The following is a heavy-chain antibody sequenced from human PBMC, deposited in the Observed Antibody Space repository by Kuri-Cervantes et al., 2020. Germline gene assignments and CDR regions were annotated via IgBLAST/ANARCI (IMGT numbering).Heavy chain of an antibody. CDR2: IYYSGST. J-gene: IGHJ6*02. D-gene: IGHD2-2*01. CDR3: AREGQVVPAAQSPNYYYYGMDV. CDR1: GGSTSSSSYY. V-gene: IGHV4-39*07. Sequence: GSLRLSCTVSGGSTSSSSYYWGWIRQPPGKGLEWIGSIYYSGSTYYNPSLKSRVTVSVDTSKNQFSLKLSSVTAADTAVYYCAREGQVVPAAQSPNYYYYGMDVWGQGTTVTVSS.